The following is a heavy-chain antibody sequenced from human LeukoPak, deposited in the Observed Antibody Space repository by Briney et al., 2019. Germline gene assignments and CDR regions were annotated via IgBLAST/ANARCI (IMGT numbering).Heavy chain of an antibody. Sequence: GRSLRLSCAASGFTFSSYGMHWVRQAPGKGLEWVAVISYDGSNKYYADSVKGRFTISRDNSKNTLYLQMNSLRAEDTAVYYCAKGQQSGYWGQGTLVTVSS. CDR2: ISYDGSNK. CDR1: GFTFSSYG. CDR3: AKGQQSGY. V-gene: IGHV3-30*18. D-gene: IGHD6-13*01. J-gene: IGHJ4*02.